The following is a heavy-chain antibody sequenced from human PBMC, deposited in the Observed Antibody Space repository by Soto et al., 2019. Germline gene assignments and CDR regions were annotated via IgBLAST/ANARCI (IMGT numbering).Heavy chain of an antibody. V-gene: IGHV4-39*01. CDR3: ARHSTWLPRLFDP. CDR1: GGSISSSSYY. CDR2: IYYSGST. J-gene: IGHJ5*02. Sequence: SETLSLTCTVSGGSISSSSYYWGWIRQPPGKGLEWIGSIYYSGSTYYNPSLKSRVTISVDTSKNQFSLKLSSVTAADTAVYYCARHSTWLPRLFDPWGQGTLVTVSS. D-gene: IGHD6-19*01.